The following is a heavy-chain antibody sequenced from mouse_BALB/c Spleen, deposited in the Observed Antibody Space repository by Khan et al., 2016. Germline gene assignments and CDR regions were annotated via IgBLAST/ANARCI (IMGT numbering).Heavy chain of an antibody. J-gene: IGHJ2*01. Sequence: EVQLQESGPDLVKPSQSLSLTCTVTGYSITSGYSWHWIRQFPGNKLEWMGYIHYSVSTNYNPSLKSRISITRDTSKNQFFLQLNSVTTEDTATYYWARHGNFDYWGQGTTLTVSS. CDR2: IHYSVST. V-gene: IGHV3-1*02. CDR3: ARHGNFDY. CDR1: GYSITSGYS. D-gene: IGHD2-1*01.